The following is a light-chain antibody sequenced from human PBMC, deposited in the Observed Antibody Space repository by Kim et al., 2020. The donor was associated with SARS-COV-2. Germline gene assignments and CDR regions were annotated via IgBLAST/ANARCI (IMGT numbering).Light chain of an antibody. Sequence: CSPGERATRSRRASQSVSNYLSWYQQKPGQAPRLRIYDASNRATGVPARCSGSGSGTDFTLTIRSLESEDFAVFYCQQRSNSPWTFGGGTKVEIK. CDR1: QSVSNY. CDR3: QQRSNSPWT. J-gene: IGKJ4*02. V-gene: IGKV3-11*01. CDR2: DAS.